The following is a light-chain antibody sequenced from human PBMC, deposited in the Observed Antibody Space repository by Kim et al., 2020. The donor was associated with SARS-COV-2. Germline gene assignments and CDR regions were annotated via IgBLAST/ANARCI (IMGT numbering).Light chain of an antibody. CDR1: SGHSTYT. J-gene: IGLJ3*02. CDR3: QTWGTGIMV. V-gene: IGLV4-69*02. CDR2: VNGDGSH. Sequence: ASVKLTCTLSSGHSTYTITWHQQQPQKGPRYLMKVNGDGSHSKGDGIPDRFSGSTSGAEYYLTISSLQSDDEADYYCQTWGTGIMVFGGGTKLTVL.